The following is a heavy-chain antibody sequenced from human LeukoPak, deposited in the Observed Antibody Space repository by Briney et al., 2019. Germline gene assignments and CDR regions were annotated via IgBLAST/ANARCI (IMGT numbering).Heavy chain of an antibody. CDR2: IYYSGGS. CDR1: GGSMSGYY. V-gene: IGHV4-59*01. Sequence: PSETLSLTCTVSGGSMSGYYYTWIRQPPGKGLEWIGYIYYSGGSNYNPSLKSRVTISVDTSKSQISLKLTSVTAADTAVYYCARGVGRCRLSSDSFDLWGQGTMVTVSS. CDR3: ARGVGRCRLSSDSFDL. J-gene: IGHJ3*01.